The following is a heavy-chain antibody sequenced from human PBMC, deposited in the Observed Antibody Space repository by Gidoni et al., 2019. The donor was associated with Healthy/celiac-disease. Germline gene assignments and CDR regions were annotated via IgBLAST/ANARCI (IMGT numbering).Heavy chain of an antibody. V-gene: IGHV2-5*02. J-gene: IGHJ5*02. CDR1: GLSLSTSGVG. D-gene: IGHD3-3*01. CDR3: AHSLLRFLEWANWFDP. CDR2: IYWDDDK. Sequence: QITLKESAPTLAKPTQTPTLPCTFSGLSLSTSGVGVGWIRQPPGKALEWLALIYWDDDKRYSPSLKSRLTITKDTSKNQVVLTMTNMDPVDTATYYCAHSLLRFLEWANWFDPWGQGTLVTVSS.